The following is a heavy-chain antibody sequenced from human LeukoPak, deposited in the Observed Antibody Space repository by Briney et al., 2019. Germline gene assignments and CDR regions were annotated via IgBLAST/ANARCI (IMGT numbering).Heavy chain of an antibody. V-gene: IGHV4-34*01. CDR3: ARIPGPYSHDLSPHWYIDL. CDR2: INHSGST. CDR1: GGSFSGYY. J-gene: IGHJ2*01. D-gene: IGHD3-3*02. Sequence: SETLSLTCAVYGGSFSGYYWSWIRQPPGKGLEWIGEINHSGSTNYNPSLKSRVTISVDTSKNQFYLQLSSVTAANTALDYYARIPGPYSHDLSPHWYIDLWGRGTLVTVSS.